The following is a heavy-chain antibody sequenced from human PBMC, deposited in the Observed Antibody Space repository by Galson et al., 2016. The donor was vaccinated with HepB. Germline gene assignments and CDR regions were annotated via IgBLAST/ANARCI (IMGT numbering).Heavy chain of an antibody. CDR1: GYTLTELS. J-gene: IGHJ3*01. CDR3: ATGLSPSPHTPRRELNRQDAFYL. CDR2: FDPESGET. V-gene: IGHV1-24*01. Sequence: SVKVSCKVSGYTLTELSMHWVRQTPGKGLEWMGGFDPESGETIYAQKFQGRVTMPEDTSTDTAYMELTSLSSEDTAMYYCATGLSPSPHTPRRELNRQDAFYLWGPGTMVKVFS. D-gene: IGHD1-26*01.